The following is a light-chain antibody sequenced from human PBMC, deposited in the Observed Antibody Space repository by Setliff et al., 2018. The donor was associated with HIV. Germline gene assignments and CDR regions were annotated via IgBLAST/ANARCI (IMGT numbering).Light chain of an antibody. J-gene: IGLJ1*01. CDR1: SSDVGGYNY. CDR2: DVS. Sequence: QSVLTQPASVSGSPGQSITISCSGTSSDVGGYNYVSWYQQHPGKAPKLMIYDVSKRPSGVSTRFSGSKSGNTASLTISGLQAEDEADYFCNSYTSSSTLYAFGTGTKVTVL. CDR3: NSYTSSSTLYA. V-gene: IGLV2-14*01.